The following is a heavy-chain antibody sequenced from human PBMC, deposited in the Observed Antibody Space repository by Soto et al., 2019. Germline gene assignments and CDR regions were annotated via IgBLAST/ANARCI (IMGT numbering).Heavy chain of an antibody. D-gene: IGHD6-13*01. CDR2: ISGSGGRT. Sequence: PGGSLRLSCAASGFTFSIYAMTWVRQAPGKGLEWVSVISGSGGRTYYADSVKGRFTMSRDNSKNTLYLQMNSLRAEDTALYYCAKGVIVEAAGRSHYYYYGLDVWGQGTPVTVSS. V-gene: IGHV3-23*01. CDR3: AKGVIVEAAGRSHYYYYGLDV. J-gene: IGHJ6*02. CDR1: GFTFSIYA.